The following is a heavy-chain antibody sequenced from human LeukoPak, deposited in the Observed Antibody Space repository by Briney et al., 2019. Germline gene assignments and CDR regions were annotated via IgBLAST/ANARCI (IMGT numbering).Heavy chain of an antibody. CDR2: IYSGGST. Sequence: GGSLRLSCAAPGFTVSSNYMSWVRQAPGKGLEWVSVIYSGGSTYYADSVKGRFTISRDNSKNTLYLQMNSLRAEDTAVYYCAREVTKGRLVGFDPWGQGTLVTVSS. CDR1: GFTVSSNY. J-gene: IGHJ5*02. D-gene: IGHD2-15*01. V-gene: IGHV3-66*01. CDR3: AREVTKGRLVGFDP.